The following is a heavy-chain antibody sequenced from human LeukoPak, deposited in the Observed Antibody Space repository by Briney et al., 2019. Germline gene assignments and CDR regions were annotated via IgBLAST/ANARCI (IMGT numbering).Heavy chain of an antibody. V-gene: IGHV4-4*07. CDR1: GVSISAYY. CDR2: IYTSGIT. Sequence: SETLSLTCTVSGVSISAYYWTWIRQPAGKGLEWIGRIYTSGITNYNPSLESRLTMSLDTSKNQISLRLSSVTAADTAVYYCARVGESYYGGRIFDYWGQGTLVTVSS. J-gene: IGHJ4*02. CDR3: ARVGESYYGGRIFDY. D-gene: IGHD3-10*01.